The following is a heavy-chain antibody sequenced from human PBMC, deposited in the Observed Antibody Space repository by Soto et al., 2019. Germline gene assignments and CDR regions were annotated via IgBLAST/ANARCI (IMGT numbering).Heavy chain of an antibody. Sequence: GGSLRLSCAASGFTVSSNAMSWVRQAPGKGLEWVSVISVTGGTTVYADSVKGRFTISRDNSKNTLFLQMDGLRAEDTAEYYCVKCKGSGSHSDYCYYMDVWGKGTTVTVSS. CDR1: GFTVSSNA. CDR3: VKCKGSGSHSDYCYYMDV. D-gene: IGHD3-10*01. J-gene: IGHJ6*03. V-gene: IGHV3-23*01. CDR2: ISVTGGTT.